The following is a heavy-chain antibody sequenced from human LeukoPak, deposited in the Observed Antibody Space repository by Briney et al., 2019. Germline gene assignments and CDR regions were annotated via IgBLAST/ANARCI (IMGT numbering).Heavy chain of an antibody. J-gene: IGHJ1*01. CDR1: GFTFGDYA. CDR2: IRSKAYGGTT. V-gene: IGHV3-49*04. Sequence: PGGSLRLSCTASGFTFGDYAMSWVRQAPGKGLEWVGFIRSKAYGGTTDYAAPVKGRFTISRDDSKNTLYLQMNSLKTEDTAVYYCTTAAPYSSSWYLRSPAEYFQHWGQGTLVTVSS. CDR3: TTAAPYSSSWYLRSPAEYFQH. D-gene: IGHD6-13*01.